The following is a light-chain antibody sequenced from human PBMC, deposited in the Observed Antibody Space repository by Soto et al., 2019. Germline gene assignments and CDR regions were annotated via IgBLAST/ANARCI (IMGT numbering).Light chain of an antibody. CDR1: QDIRNE. CDR3: LQDYNYPRT. CDR2: AAS. J-gene: IGKJ5*01. Sequence: AIQMTQSPSSLSAAVGDRVTITCRASQDIRNELGWYQQKPGKAPNLLIYAASSLHTGVPSRFSGSGSGTYFTLTISGLQPDDFATYYCLQDYNYPRTFGQGTRLEIK. V-gene: IGKV1-6*02.